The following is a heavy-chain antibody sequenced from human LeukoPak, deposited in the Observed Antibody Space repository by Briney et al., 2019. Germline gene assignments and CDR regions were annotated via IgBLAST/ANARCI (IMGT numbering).Heavy chain of an antibody. Sequence: GGSLRLSCAASGVTFSRYNIDWVRQAPGKGLEWVSSISSVGSFIHYADSVKGRFTISRDNANNSLYLQMTSLTAEDTAVYYCVLSDSGTYQLIDYWGQGTLVTVSS. CDR3: VLSDSGTYQLIDY. J-gene: IGHJ4*02. CDR2: ISSVGSFI. CDR1: GVTFSRYN. V-gene: IGHV3-21*01. D-gene: IGHD3-10*01.